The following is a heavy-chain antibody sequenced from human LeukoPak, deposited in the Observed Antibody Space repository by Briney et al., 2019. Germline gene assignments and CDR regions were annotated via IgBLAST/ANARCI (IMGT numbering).Heavy chain of an antibody. CDR1: GGTFSSYA. CDR3: ARTSSSHSETLDY. Sequence: ASVKVSCKASGGTFSSYAINWVRQAPGQGLEWMGRIIPILGIANYAQKFQGRVTITADKSTSTAYMELSSLRSEDTAVYYCARTSSSHSETLDYWGQGTLVTVSS. V-gene: IGHV1-69*04. J-gene: IGHJ4*02. D-gene: IGHD6-13*01. CDR2: IIPILGIA.